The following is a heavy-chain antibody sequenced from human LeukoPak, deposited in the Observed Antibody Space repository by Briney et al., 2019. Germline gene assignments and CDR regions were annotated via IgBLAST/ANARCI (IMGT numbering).Heavy chain of an antibody. V-gene: IGHV4-30-2*01. J-gene: IGHJ5*02. D-gene: IGHD5-12*01. CDR3: ARARGFNWFDP. CDR1: GGSISSGGYS. Sequence: PSQTLSLTCAVSGGSISSGGYSWSWIRQPPGKGLEWIGYIYHSGSTYYNPSLKSRVTISVDRSKDQFSLKLSSVTAADTAVYYCARARGFNWFDPWGQGTLVTVSS. CDR2: IYHSGST.